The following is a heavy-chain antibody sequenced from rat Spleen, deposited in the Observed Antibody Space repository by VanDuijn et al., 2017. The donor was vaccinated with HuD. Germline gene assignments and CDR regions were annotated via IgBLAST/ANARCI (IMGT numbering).Heavy chain of an antibody. J-gene: IGHJ3*01. CDR3: TQQLGDWFAY. V-gene: IGHV5-27*01. CDR2: ISAGGVST. D-gene: IGHD1-10*01. Sequence: EVQLVESGGGLVQPGRSLKLSCAASGFTFSNYYMAWVRQAPTKGLEWVANISAGGVSTYYRDSVKGRFTTSRDNAKSTLYLQMDSLRSEDTATYYCTQQLGDWFAYWGQGTLVTVSS. CDR1: GFTFSNYY.